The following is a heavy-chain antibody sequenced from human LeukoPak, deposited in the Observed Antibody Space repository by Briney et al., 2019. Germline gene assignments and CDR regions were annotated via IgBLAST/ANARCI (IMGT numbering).Heavy chain of an antibody. D-gene: IGHD2-21*02. CDR1: GFTFSKAW. V-gene: IGHV3-15*01. CDR3: TTAERSAYCGGDCYPPHWGY. Sequence: GGSLRLSCAASGFTFSKAWMSWVRQAPGKGLEWVGRIKSKTDGGTTDYAAPVKGRFTISRDDSKNTLYLQMNSLKTEDTAVYYCTTAERSAYCGGDCYPPHWGYWGQGTLVTVSS. J-gene: IGHJ4*02. CDR2: IKSKTDGGTT.